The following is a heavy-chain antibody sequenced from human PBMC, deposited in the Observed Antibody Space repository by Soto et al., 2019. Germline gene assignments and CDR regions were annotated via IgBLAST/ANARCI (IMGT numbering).Heavy chain of an antibody. D-gene: IGHD5-12*01. CDR1: GGSISSSGHY. J-gene: IGHJ4*02. CDR3: ARLRDGYNHVNFDY. V-gene: IGHV4-31*03. Sequence: PSETLSLTCTVSGGSISSSGHYWIWIRQHPGKGLEWIGYIFYTGSTYYNPSLKSRLIISVDTSKNQFSLKLSSVTAADTAVYYCARLRDGYNHVNFDYWGQGTLVTVS. CDR2: IFYTGST.